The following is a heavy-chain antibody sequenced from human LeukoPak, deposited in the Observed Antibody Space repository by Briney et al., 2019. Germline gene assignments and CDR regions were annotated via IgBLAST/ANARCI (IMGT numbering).Heavy chain of an antibody. CDR3: AKWSCSSTSCYKGFDY. J-gene: IGHJ4*02. CDR1: GFTFSSYA. CDR2: ISGSGGST. V-gene: IGHV3-23*01. Sequence: GGSLRLSCAASGFTFSSYAMSWVRQAPGKGLEWVSAISGSGGSTYYADSVKGRFTISRDNSKNTLDLQMNSLRAEDTAVYYCAKWSCSSTSCYKGFDYWGQGTLVTVSS. D-gene: IGHD2-2*02.